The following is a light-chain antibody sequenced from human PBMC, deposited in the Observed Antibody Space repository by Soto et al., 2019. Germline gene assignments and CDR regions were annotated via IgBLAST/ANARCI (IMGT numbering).Light chain of an antibody. CDR1: ISDFVVYNY. CDR3: SSHTISSALQV. V-gene: IGLV2-14*01. CDR2: GVS. Sequence: QSVLTQPASVSGSPGQSTTISCTGTISDFVVYNYVSWYQQHPGKAPKLMIYGVSNRPSGVSNRFSGSKSGNTASLTISGLRADDEADYYCSSHTISSALQVFGTGTKVTVL. J-gene: IGLJ1*01.